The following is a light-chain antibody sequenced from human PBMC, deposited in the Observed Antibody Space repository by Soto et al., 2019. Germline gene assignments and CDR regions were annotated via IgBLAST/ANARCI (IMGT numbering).Light chain of an antibody. J-gene: IGKJ5*01. CDR1: QNISTN. CDR2: SAS. CDR3: QQYNTWPIT. V-gene: IGKV3-15*01. Sequence: DIVMTQSPATLSVSPGERATLSCRASQNISTNVAWYQQKPGQAPRLLLLSASSRLSDIPARFSGSGSGTEFTLIISSLQSEDFAVYYCQQYNTWPITFGQGTHWR.